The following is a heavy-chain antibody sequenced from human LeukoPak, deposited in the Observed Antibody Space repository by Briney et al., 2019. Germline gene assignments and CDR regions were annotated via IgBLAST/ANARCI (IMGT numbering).Heavy chain of an antibody. D-gene: IGHD6-19*01. CDR1: GFTFRSYT. V-gene: IGHV3-21*06. J-gene: IGHJ4*02. CDR2: IDGDGTLK. Sequence: PGGSLRLSCSGSGFTFRSYTMTWVRQAPGKGLEWVSSIDGDGTLKYYADSLKGRFTISRDNANNSVYLQMNSPTADDSGLYFCARDYSSGWFGKGAYWGQGTRVLVSS. CDR3: ARDYSSGWFGKGAY.